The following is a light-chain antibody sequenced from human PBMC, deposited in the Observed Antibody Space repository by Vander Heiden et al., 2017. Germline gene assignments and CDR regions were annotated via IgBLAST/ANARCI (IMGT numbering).Light chain of an antibody. CDR3: QQYYSYPFT. CDR1: SSISSY. V-gene: IGKV1-8*01. J-gene: IGKJ3*01. Sequence: AIRMTQSPCSLCAPTGDRVTITCRDSSSISSYLAWYQQKPGKPPKLLIYSASTLQSGVPSRFSGSGSGTDFTLTISCLQSEDVATYYCQQYYSYPFTFGRGTKVDIK. CDR2: SAS.